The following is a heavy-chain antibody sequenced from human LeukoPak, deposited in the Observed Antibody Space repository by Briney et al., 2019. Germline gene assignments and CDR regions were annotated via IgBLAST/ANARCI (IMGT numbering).Heavy chain of an antibody. CDR3: VRAVEYYDILTGYAQYYFDY. CDR2: YAGGRT. Sequence: YAGGRTYYADSVQGRFIISRDTSKNTLSLQMNSLRAEDTAVYYCVRAVEYYDILTGYAQYYFDYWGRGTLVTVSS. J-gene: IGHJ4*02. V-gene: IGHV3-53*01. D-gene: IGHD3-9*01.